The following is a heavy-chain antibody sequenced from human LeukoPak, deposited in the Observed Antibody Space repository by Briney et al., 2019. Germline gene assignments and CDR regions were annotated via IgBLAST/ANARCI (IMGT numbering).Heavy chain of an antibody. Sequence: PSETLSLTCTVSGDFITGSTYYWGWIRQPPGKGLEWIGSMYYSGRPYSNPSLRSRVTMSADTSKNQFSLNLKSVTAADTAVYYCARQYYDSTRYYYFDYWGQGTLVTVSS. CDR1: GDFITGSTYY. CDR2: MYYSGRP. CDR3: ARQYYDSTRYYYFDY. D-gene: IGHD3-22*01. J-gene: IGHJ4*02. V-gene: IGHV4-39*01.